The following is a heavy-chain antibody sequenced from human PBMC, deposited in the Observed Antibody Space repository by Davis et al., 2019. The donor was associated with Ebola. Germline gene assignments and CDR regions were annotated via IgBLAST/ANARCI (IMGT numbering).Heavy chain of an antibody. CDR2: IYYSGST. J-gene: IGHJ4*02. CDR3: AKDVNKDHPYDLFDY. Sequence: PSETLSLTCTVSGGSISSSSYYWGWIRQPPGKGLEWIGSIYYSGSTYYNPSLKSRVTISVDTSKNQFSLKLSSVTAADTAVYYCAKDVNKDHPYDLFDYWGQGTLVTVSS. D-gene: IGHD3-3*01. CDR1: GGSISSSSYY. V-gene: IGHV4-39*07.